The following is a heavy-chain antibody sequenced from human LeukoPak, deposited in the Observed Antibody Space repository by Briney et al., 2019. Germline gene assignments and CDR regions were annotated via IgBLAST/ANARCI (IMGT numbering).Heavy chain of an antibody. J-gene: IGHJ5*02. V-gene: IGHV3-11*01. CDR2: ISDSGSTI. Sequence: GGSLRLSCAASEFVFSDYYMSWIRQAPGKGLEWVSYISDSGSTIYYADSVKGRFTISRDNAKNSLYLQMNSLRAEDTAVYYCARERVELLWFGELLSWGQGTLVTVSS. CDR3: ARERVELLWFGELLS. D-gene: IGHD3-10*01. CDR1: EFVFSDYY.